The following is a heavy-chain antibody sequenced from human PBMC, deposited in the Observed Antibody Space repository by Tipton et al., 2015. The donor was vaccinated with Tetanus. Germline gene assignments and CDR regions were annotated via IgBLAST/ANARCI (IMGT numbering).Heavy chain of an antibody. CDR3: AKGWGLLPKQASDY. CDR2: ISGSGGST. J-gene: IGHJ4*02. CDR1: GFTSSSYA. D-gene: IGHD1-26*01. Sequence: SLRLSCAASGFTSSSYAMSWVRQAPGKGLEWVSAISGSGGSTYYANSVKGRFTISRDNSKNTLYLQMNSLRAEDTAVYYCAKGWGLLPKQASDYWGQGTLVTVSS. V-gene: IGHV3-23*01.